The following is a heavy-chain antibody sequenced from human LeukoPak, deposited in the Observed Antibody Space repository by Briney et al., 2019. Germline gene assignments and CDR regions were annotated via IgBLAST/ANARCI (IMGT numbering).Heavy chain of an antibody. CDR3: ARVEAVTGLEEYFDL. J-gene: IGHJ2*01. CDR1: GFTFSSYS. CDR2: ISSSSSYI. V-gene: IGHV3-21*01. D-gene: IGHD3-3*01. Sequence: PGGSLRLSCAASGFTFSSYSMNWVRQAPGKGLEWVSSISSSSSYIYYADSVKGRFTISRDNAKNSLYLQMNSLRAEDTAVYYCARVEAVTGLEEYFDLWGRGTLVTVSS.